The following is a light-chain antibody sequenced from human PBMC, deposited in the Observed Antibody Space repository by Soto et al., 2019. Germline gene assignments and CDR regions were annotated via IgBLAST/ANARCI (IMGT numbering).Light chain of an antibody. CDR2: DVS. J-gene: IGLJ2*01. V-gene: IGLV2-14*01. CDR3: SSYTSSSTRV. Sequence: QSALTQPASVSGSPGQSITISCTGTSSDVGGYNYVSWYQQHPGKAPKLMIYDVSNRPLGVSNRFSGSKSGNTASLTISGVQAEDEADYYCSSYTSSSTRVFGGGTKLTVL. CDR1: SSDVGGYNY.